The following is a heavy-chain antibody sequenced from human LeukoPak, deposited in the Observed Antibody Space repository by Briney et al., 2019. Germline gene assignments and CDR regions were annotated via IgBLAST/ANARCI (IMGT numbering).Heavy chain of an antibody. V-gene: IGHV3-30*02. CDR3: AREYDSSGYYVSYFDY. J-gene: IGHJ4*02. D-gene: IGHD3-22*01. CDR1: GFTFSSYG. CDR2: IRYDGSNK. Sequence: GGSLRLSCAASGFTFSSYGIHWVRQAPGKGLEWVAFIRYDGSNKYYADSVKGRFTISRDNSKNTLYLQMNSLRAEDTAVYYCAREYDSSGYYVSYFDYWGQGTLVTVSS.